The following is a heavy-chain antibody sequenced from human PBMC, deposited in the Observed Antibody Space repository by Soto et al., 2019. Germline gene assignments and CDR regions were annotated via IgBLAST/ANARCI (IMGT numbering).Heavy chain of an antibody. Sequence: QITLKESGATLVKPIQTLTLTCTFSGFSLSTSGVAVGWIRQPPGKALEWLALIYWDDDKRYSPSLKNRLTITRHTSENQVVLTMTTMDPVDTATYYCAHRQTDNGDFDYWGQGTLVTVSS. CDR1: GFSLSTSGVA. V-gene: IGHV2-5*02. D-gene: IGHD2-21*02. CDR3: AHRQTDNGDFDY. CDR2: IYWDDDK. J-gene: IGHJ4*02.